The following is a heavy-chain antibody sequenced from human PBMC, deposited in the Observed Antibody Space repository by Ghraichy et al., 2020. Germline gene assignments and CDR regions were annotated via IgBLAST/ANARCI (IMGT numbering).Heavy chain of an antibody. CDR1: GGSISSYY. CDR3: ARAATIAAAGTGYYYGMDV. Sequence: SQTLSLTCTVSGGSISSYYWSWIRQPPGKGLEWIGYIYYSGSTNYNPSLKSRVTISVDTSKNQFSLKLSSVTAADTAVYYCARAATIAAAGTGYYYGMDVWGQVTTVTVSS. V-gene: IGHV4-59*01. CDR2: IYYSGST. J-gene: IGHJ6*02. D-gene: IGHD6-13*01.